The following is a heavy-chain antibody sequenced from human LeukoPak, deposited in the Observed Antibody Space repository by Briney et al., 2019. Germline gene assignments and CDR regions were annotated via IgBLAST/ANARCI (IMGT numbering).Heavy chain of an antibody. V-gene: IGHV3-30-3*01. D-gene: IGHD3-3*01. J-gene: IGHJ4*02. CDR3: ARTYYDFWSGYLTPLGY. CDR1: GFTFSSYA. Sequence: GRSLRLSCAASGFTFSSYAMHWVRQAPGKGLEWVAVISYDGSNKYYADSVKGRFTISRDNSKNTLYLQMNSLRAEDRAVYYCARTYYDFWSGYLTPLGYWGQGTLVTVSS. CDR2: ISYDGSNK.